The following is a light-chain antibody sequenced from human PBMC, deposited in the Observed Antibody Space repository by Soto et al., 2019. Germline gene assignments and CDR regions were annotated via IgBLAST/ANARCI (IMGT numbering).Light chain of an antibody. J-gene: IGKJ4*01. CDR3: QQYGSSPPVT. CDR1: QSVSSSY. CDR2: GAS. Sequence: EIVLTQSPGTLSLSPGERATLSCRASQSVSSSYLAWYQQKPGQAPRLLIYGASSRATGIPDRFSGSGSGTDFTLTIRRLEPEDFAVYYSQQYGSSPPVTFGGGTKVEIK. V-gene: IGKV3-20*01.